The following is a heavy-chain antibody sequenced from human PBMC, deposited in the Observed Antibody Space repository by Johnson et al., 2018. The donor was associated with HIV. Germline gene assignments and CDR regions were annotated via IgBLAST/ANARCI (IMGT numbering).Heavy chain of an antibody. CDR3: AREKTTPDAFDI. D-gene: IGHD4-11*01. V-gene: IGHV3-30*14. J-gene: IGHJ3*02. CDR1: GFTFSSYA. Sequence: QLVESGGGVVQPGRSLRLSCAASGFTFSSYAMHWVRQAPGKGLEWVAVISYDGSNKYYADSVKGRFTISRDNSKNTLYLQMNSLRAEDTAVYYCAREKTTPDAFDIWGQGTMVTVSS. CDR2: ISYDGSNK.